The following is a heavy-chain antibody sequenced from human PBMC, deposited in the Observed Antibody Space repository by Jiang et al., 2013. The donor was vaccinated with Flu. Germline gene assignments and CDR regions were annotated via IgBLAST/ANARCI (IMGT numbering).Heavy chain of an antibody. CDR3: ARDGAIWSGYYGP. CDR1: GYTLTELS. CDR2: FDPEDGET. J-gene: IGHJ5*02. V-gene: IGHV1-24*01. D-gene: IGHD3-3*01. Sequence: SVKVSCKVSGYTLTELSMHWVRQAPGKGLEWMGGFDPEDGETIYAQKFQGRVTTTEDTSTDTAYMELRSLRSDDTAVYYCARDGAIWSGYYGPWGQGTLVTVSS.